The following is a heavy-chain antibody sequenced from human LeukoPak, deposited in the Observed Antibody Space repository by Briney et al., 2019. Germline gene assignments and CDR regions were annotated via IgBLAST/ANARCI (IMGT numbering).Heavy chain of an antibody. CDR1: GGSVSSGTFD. Sequence: SETLSLTCTVSGGSVSSGTFDWSWIRQPPGQGLVWIGYISDSVNTKYSPSLKTRVTISVDTSKNQSSLKLRSVTAADTAVYNCAARGQGSSRSYFVYWGQGTLVTVSS. CDR2: ISDSVNT. CDR3: AARGQGSSRSYFVY. J-gene: IGHJ4*02. V-gene: IGHV4-61*01. D-gene: IGHD3-10*01.